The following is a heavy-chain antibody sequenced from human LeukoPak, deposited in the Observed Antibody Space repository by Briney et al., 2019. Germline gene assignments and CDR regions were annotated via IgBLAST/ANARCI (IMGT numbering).Heavy chain of an antibody. CDR3: ARAEDCSGGSCYRPRGIYGMDV. CDR2: INPSGGST. D-gene: IGHD2-15*01. V-gene: IGHV1-46*01. CDR1: GYTFTSYY. Sequence: ASVKVSCKASGYTFTSYYMHWVRRAPGQGLEWMGIINPSGGSTSYAQKFQGRVTMTRDTSTSTVYMELSSLRSEGTAVYYCARAEDCSGGSCYRPRGIYGMDVWGKGTTVTVSS. J-gene: IGHJ6*04.